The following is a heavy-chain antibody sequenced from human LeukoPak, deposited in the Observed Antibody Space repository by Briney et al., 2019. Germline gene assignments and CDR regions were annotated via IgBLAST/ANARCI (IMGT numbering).Heavy chain of an antibody. V-gene: IGHV1-8*01. CDR2: MKPNSGDT. D-gene: IGHD4-11*01. Sequence: ASVKVSCKASGYTFTSYDINWVRQANGQGLEWMGWMKPNSGDTDYAQKFQGRVTTTRDTSINTAYMELSSLTSEDTAVYYCARMNWLTTNNPNWFDPWGQGTLVTVSS. CDR3: ARMNWLTTNNPNWFDP. J-gene: IGHJ5*02. CDR1: GYTFTSYD.